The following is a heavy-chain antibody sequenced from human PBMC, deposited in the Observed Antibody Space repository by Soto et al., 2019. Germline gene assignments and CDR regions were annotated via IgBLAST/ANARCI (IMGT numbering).Heavy chain of an antibody. CDR2: ISGSGGST. CDR3: ENHLWFGELSN. J-gene: IGHJ4*02. V-gene: IGHV3-23*01. CDR1: GFTFSSYA. Sequence: EVQLLESGGGLVQPGGSLRLSCAASGFTFSSYAMSWVRQAPGKGLEWVSAISGSGGSTYYADSVKGRFTISRDNSKNTRYLQMNSLRAEDTAVYYCENHLWFGELSNWGQGTLVTVSS. D-gene: IGHD3-10*01.